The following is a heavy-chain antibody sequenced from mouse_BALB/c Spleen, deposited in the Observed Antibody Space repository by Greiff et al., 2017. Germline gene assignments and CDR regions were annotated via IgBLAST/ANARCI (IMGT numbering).Heavy chain of an antibody. CDR1: GFTFTDYY. CDR3: ARDAGVYYAMDY. V-gene: IGHV7-3*02. J-gene: IGHJ4*01. Sequence: EVKVEESGGGLVQPGGSLRLSCATSGFTFTDYYMSWVRQPPGKALEWLGFIRNKANGYTTEYSASVKGRFTISRDNSQSILYLQMNTLRAEDSATYYCARDAGVYYAMDYWGQGTSVTVSS. CDR2: IRNKANGYTT.